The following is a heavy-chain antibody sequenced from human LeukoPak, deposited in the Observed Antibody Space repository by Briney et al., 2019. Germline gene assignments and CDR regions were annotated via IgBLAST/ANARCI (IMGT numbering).Heavy chain of an antibody. J-gene: IGHJ4*02. Sequence: PGGSLRLSCAASGFTFSSYSMNWVRQAPGKGLEWVSSISSSSSYIYYADSVKGRFTISRDNAKNSLYLRMNSLRAEDTAVYYCARGLGVGATTFDYWGQGTLVTVSS. D-gene: IGHD1-26*01. V-gene: IGHV3-21*01. CDR2: ISSSSSYI. CDR3: ARGLGVGATTFDY. CDR1: GFTFSSYS.